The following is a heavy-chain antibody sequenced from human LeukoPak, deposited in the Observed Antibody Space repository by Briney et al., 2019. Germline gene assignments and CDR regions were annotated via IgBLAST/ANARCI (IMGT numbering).Heavy chain of an antibody. Sequence: YPGGSLRLSCVASGLPIADFAMHWVRQAPGKGLEWVSLISGDGVSTFYADSVKGRFSISRDNSKNSLYLEMNSLRTEDAAMYYCAKESGKFDYWGQGTLVAVSS. CDR3: AKESGKFDY. J-gene: IGHJ4*02. V-gene: IGHV3-43*02. CDR1: GLPIADFA. CDR2: ISGDGVST.